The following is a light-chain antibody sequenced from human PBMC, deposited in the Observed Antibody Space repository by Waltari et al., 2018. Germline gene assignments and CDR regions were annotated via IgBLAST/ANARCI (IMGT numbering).Light chain of an antibody. CDR1: SSDVGSYNL. CDR3: CSYAGSTTYV. CDR2: EVS. J-gene: IGLJ1*01. V-gene: IGLV2-23*02. Sequence: QSALTQPASVSGSPGQSITISCTGTSSDVGSYNLVSWYQQHPGKAPKLMIYEVSKRPSGFSNRFSGSKSGNTASLTISGLQADDEADYYCCSYAGSTTYVFGTGTKVTVL.